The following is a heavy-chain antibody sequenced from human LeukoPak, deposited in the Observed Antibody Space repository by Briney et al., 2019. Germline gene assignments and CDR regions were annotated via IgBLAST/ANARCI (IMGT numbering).Heavy chain of an antibody. CDR1: GFAFTSHS. CDR3: ARGLVGATNDY. V-gene: IGHV3-21*01. J-gene: IGHJ4*02. CDR2: ISSSSTYI. Sequence: GGSLRLSCAASGFAFTSHSMNWVRQAPGKGLEWVSSISSSSTYIYYADSVKGRVTISRDNAKNSLFLQMNSLRGDDTAVYYCARGLVGATNDYWGQGILVTVSS. D-gene: IGHD1-26*01.